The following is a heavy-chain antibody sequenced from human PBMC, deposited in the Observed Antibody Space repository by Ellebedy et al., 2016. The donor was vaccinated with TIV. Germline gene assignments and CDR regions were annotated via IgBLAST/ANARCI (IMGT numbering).Heavy chain of an antibody. CDR1: GGSISSSSYY. Sequence: MPSETLSLTCSVSGGSISSSSYYWGWIRQPPGKGLEWIGSIYYSGSTYYNPSLKSRVTISVDTSKNQFSLKLSSVTAADTAMYYCARLGSATYRTNFDYWGQGTLVTVSS. J-gene: IGHJ4*02. CDR2: IYYSGST. V-gene: IGHV4-39*01. CDR3: ARLGSATYRTNFDY. D-gene: IGHD3-10*01.